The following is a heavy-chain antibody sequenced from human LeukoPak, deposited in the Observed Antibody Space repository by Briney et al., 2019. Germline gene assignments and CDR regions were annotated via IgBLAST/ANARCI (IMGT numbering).Heavy chain of an antibody. V-gene: IGHV4-4*09. J-gene: IGHJ3*02. CDR1: GGSISSYY. CDR2: IYTSGST. D-gene: IGHD1-26*01. CDR3: ARHRRWGATGLFFAFDI. Sequence: SETLSLTCTVSGGSISSYYWSWIRQPPGKGLEWIGYIYTSGSTNYNPSLKSRVTISVDTSKNQFSLKLSSVTAADTTVYYCARHRRWGATGLFFAFDILGQGTMVTVSS.